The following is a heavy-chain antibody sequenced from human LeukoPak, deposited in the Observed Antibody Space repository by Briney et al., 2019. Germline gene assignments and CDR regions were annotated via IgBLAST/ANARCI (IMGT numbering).Heavy chain of an antibody. CDR2: MYITGNT. J-gene: IGHJ2*01. Sequence: SETLSLTCTVSGGSISSYYWSWIRQPPGKGLEWIGRMYITGNTNYNPSLKSRVTMSLDTSKNHFSLKLSSVTAADTAVYYCARDRTASSPWYFDLSGRGTLVTVSS. D-gene: IGHD2-21*02. CDR3: ARDRTASSPWYFDL. V-gene: IGHV4-4*07. CDR1: GGSISSYY.